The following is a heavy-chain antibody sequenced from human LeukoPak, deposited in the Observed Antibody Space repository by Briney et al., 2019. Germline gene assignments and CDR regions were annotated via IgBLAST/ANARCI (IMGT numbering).Heavy chain of an antibody. Sequence: SETLSLTCTVSGGSISSSSYYWGWIRQPPGKGLEWIGSIYYSGSTYYNPSLKSRVTISVDTSKNQFSLKLSSVTAADTAVYYCAGAYYYGSGTYYNSDYWGQGTLVTVSS. CDR2: IYYSGST. J-gene: IGHJ4*02. D-gene: IGHD3-10*01. CDR1: GGSISSSSYY. CDR3: AGAYYYGSGTYYNSDY. V-gene: IGHV4-39*07.